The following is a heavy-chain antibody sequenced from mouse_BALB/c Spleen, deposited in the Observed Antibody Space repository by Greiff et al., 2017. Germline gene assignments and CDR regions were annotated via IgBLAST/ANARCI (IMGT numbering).Heavy chain of an antibody. J-gene: IGHJ3*01. D-gene: IGHD3-1*01. CDR2: INPGSGGT. CDR1: GYAFTNYL. CDR3: ARSGRATRFAY. Sequence: VKLQQSGAELVRPGTSVKVSCKASGYAFTNYLIEWVKQRPGQGLEWIGVINPGSGGTNYNEKFKGKATLTADKSSSTAYMQLSSLTSDDSAVYFCARSGRATRFAYWGQGTLVTVSA. V-gene: IGHV1-54*01.